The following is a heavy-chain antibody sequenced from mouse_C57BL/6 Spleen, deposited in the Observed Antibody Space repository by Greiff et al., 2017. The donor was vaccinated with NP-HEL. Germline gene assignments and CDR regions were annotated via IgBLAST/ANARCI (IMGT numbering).Heavy chain of an antibody. CDR2: INPNNGGT. CDR1: GYTFTDYY. D-gene: IGHD1-1*01. V-gene: IGHV1-26*01. J-gene: IGHJ2*01. Sequence: VQLQQSGPELVKPGASVKISCKASGYTFTDYYMNWVKQSHGKSLEWIGEINPNNGGTSYNQKFKGKATLTVDKSSSKAYMELRSLTSEDSAVYYCARDYYGSPLDYWGQGTTLTVSS. CDR3: ARDYYGSPLDY.